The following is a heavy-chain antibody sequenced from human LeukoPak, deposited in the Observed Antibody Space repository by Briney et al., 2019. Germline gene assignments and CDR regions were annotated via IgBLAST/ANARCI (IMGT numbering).Heavy chain of an antibody. CDR2: IYSGGTT. CDR1: GFTVSSNY. CDR3: AKDYSSSWWFHY. D-gene: IGHD6-13*01. J-gene: IGHJ4*02. V-gene: IGHV3-53*01. Sequence: GGSLRLSCAASGFTVSSNYMSWVRQAPGKGLEWVSVIYSGGTTNYADSVKGRFTISRDNSKNALFLQMNSLRAEDTAVYYCAKDYSSSWWFHYWGQGTLVTVSS.